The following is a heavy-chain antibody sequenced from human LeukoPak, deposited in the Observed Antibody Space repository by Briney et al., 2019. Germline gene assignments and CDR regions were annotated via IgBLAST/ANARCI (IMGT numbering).Heavy chain of an antibody. CDR1: GFTVSSNY. J-gene: IGHJ3*02. CDR2: IYSGGST. Sequence: GRSLRLSCAASGFTVSSNYMSWVRQAPGKGLEWVSIIYSGGSTFYADSVKGRFTISRDNSKNTLYLQMNSLRAEDTAVYYCARGGSYLSAFDIWGQGTMVTASS. CDR3: ARGGSYLSAFDI. D-gene: IGHD1-26*01. V-gene: IGHV3-53*01.